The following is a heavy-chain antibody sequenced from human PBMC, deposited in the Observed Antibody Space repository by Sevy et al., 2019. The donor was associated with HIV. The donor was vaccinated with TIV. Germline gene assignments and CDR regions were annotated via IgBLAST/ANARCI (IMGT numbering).Heavy chain of an antibody. J-gene: IGHJ4*02. D-gene: IGHD3-22*01. V-gene: IGHV3-7*01. CDR3: ARSSYYYDSSGYYPT. Sequence: GGSLRLSCVASGLTFSNHKMSWVRQAPGKGLEWVAYIKGDGSNKYYADSVKGRFTISRDNSKNTLYLQMNSLRAEDTAVYYCARSSYYYDSSGYYPTWGQGTLVTVSS. CDR1: GLTFSNHK. CDR2: IKGDGSNK.